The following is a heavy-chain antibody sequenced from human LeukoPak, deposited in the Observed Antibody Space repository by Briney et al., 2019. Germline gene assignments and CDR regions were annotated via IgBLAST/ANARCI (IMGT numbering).Heavy chain of an antibody. CDR3: ARGGKDSSGWYGVDY. CDR2: IWYDGSNE. J-gene: IGHJ4*02. Sequence: GRSLRLSCAASGFTFSSYGMHWVRQAPGKGLEWVAVIWYDGSNEYYADSVKGRFTISRDNSKNTLYLQMNSLRAEDTAVYYCARGGKDSSGWYGVDYWGQGTLVTVSS. CDR1: GFTFSSYG. D-gene: IGHD6-19*01. V-gene: IGHV3-33*01.